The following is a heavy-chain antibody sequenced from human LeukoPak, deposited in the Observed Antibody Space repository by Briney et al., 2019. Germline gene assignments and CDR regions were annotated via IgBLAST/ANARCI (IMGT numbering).Heavy chain of an antibody. D-gene: IGHD5-24*01. J-gene: IGHJ4*02. CDR2: ISGSGGST. Sequence: PGWSLRLSCAASGFTFSSYAMSWVRQAPGKGLEWVSAISGSGGSTYYADSVKGRFTISRDNSKNTLYLQMNTLRAEDTAVYYCAKVKMATIGPYFDYWGQGTLVTVSS. CDR3: AKVKMATIGPYFDY. CDR1: GFTFSSYA. V-gene: IGHV3-23*01.